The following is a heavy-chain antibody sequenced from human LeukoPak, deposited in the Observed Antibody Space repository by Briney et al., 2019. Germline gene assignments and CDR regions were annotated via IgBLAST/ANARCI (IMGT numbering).Heavy chain of an antibody. CDR1: GFTFSSYG. CDR3: AKEPGNLWGTDMVTGGFDP. J-gene: IGHJ5*02. D-gene: IGHD5-18*01. V-gene: IGHV3-33*06. CDR2: IWYDGSNE. Sequence: GGSLRLSCTASGFTFSSYGMHWVRQAPGKGLERVAVIWYDGSNEYYAASVKGRFTISRDNSKNTLYLQMNSLRAEDTAVYYCAKEPGNLWGTDMVTGGFDPWGQGTLVTVSS.